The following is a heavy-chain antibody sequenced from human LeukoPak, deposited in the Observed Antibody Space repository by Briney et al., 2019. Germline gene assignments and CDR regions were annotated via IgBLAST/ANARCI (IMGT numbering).Heavy chain of an antibody. CDR3: ARHVRTRSRVMYAFDI. CDR2: ISAYNGNT. D-gene: IGHD3-16*01. CDR1: GGTFSSYA. J-gene: IGHJ3*02. Sequence: ASVKVSCKASGGTFSSYAISWVRQAPGQGLEWMGWISAYNGNTNYAQKLQGRVTMTTDTSTSTAYMELRSLRSDDTAVYYCARHVRTRSRVMYAFDIWGQGTMVTVSS. V-gene: IGHV1-18*01.